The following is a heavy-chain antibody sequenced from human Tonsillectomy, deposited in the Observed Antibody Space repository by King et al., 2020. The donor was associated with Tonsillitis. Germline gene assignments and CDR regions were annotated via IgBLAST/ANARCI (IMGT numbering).Heavy chain of an antibody. CDR2: VSGSGGTT. CDR3: ARDQVMEFFDYFDY. J-gene: IGHJ4*02. D-gene: IGHD3-16*01. CDR1: GFTFSSNA. V-gene: IGHV3-23*04. Sequence: VQLVESGGGLVQPGGSLRLSCAASGFTFSSNAMSWVRQAPGKGLEWVSTVSGSGGTTYYADSVKGGFTISRDNSKNTLYLKMNSLRVEDTAVYYCARDQVMEFFDYFDYWGQGTLVIVSS.